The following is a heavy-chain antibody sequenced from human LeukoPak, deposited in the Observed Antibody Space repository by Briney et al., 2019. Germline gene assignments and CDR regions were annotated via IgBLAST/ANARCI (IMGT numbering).Heavy chain of an antibody. CDR1: GFTFSSYS. J-gene: IGHJ5*01. CDR3: AIYRVVSGRFGEVAS. CDR2: ISSSSTYI. V-gene: IGHV3-21*01. D-gene: IGHD3-10*01. Sequence: GGSLRLPCAASGFTFSSYSMNWVRQAPGKGLEWVSFISSSSTYIYYADSVKGRFTISRDDAKNSLYLQMSSLRADDTAVYYCAIYRVVSGRFGEVASWGQGTLVTVSS.